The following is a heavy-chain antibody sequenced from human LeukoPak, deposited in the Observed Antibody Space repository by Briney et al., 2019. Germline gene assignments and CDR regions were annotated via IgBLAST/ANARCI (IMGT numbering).Heavy chain of an antibody. Sequence: SETLSLTCTVSGDSISSSYWGWIRQPAGKGLEWIGRIHTSGSTYYSPSLKSQVTMSVDTSTNQFSLKLSSVTAADTATYYCARVRLGRGLDYWGQGTLVTVSS. CDR2: IHTSGST. D-gene: IGHD6-19*01. CDR1: GDSISSSY. CDR3: ARVRLGRGLDY. J-gene: IGHJ4*02. V-gene: IGHV4-4*07.